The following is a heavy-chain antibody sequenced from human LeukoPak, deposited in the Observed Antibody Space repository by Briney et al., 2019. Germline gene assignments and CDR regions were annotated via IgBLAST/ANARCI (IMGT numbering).Heavy chain of an antibody. D-gene: IGHD1-1*01. CDR3: ARETGIDSWFDP. V-gene: IGHV4-34*01. CDR1: GGSFSGYY. CDR2: INHSGST. J-gene: IGHJ5*02. Sequence: PSETLSLTCAVYGGSFSGYYWSWIRQPPGKGLEWIGEINHSGSTNYNPSLKSRVTISVDTSKNQFSLKLSSVTAADTAVYYCARETGIDSWFDPWGQGTLVTVSS.